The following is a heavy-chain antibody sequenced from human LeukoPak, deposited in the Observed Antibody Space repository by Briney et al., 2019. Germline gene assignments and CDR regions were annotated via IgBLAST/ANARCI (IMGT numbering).Heavy chain of an antibody. Sequence: ASVKVSCKASGYTFTSYDINWVRQAPGQELEWMGRINPNSGGTNYAQKFQGRVTMTRDTSISTAYMELSRLRSDDTAVYYCARDYVVVTAPTTDDAFDIWGQGTMVTASS. CDR1: GYTFTSYD. V-gene: IGHV1-2*06. J-gene: IGHJ3*02. CDR2: INPNSGGT. D-gene: IGHD2-21*02. CDR3: ARDYVVVTAPTTDDAFDI.